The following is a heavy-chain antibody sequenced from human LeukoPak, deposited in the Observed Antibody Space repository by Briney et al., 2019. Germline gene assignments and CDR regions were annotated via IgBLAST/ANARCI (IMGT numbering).Heavy chain of an antibody. V-gene: IGHV3-48*04. CDR2: I. CDR3: ARDLFLWGAFDI. CDR1: GFTFSTFA. J-gene: IGHJ3*02. D-gene: IGHD2/OR15-2a*01. Sequence: QPGGSLRLSCAASGFTFSTFAMIWVRQAPGKGLEWVSYIKGRLTISRDNVKKSLYLQMNSLRAEDTAVYYCARDLFLWGAFDIWGQGTMVTVSS.